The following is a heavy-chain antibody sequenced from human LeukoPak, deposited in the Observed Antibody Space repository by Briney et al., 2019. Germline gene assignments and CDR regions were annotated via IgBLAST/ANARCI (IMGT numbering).Heavy chain of an antibody. CDR1: GGTFSSYA. V-gene: IGHV1-69*05. D-gene: IGHD3-10*02. Sequence: ASVKVSCKASGGTFSSYAISWVRQAPGQGREWMGGIIPIVGTANYAQKFQGRVTITTDESTSTAYMELSSLRSEDTAVYYCARRITMSSSFDYWGQGTLVTVSS. CDR3: ARRITMSSSFDY. CDR2: IIPIVGTA. J-gene: IGHJ4*02.